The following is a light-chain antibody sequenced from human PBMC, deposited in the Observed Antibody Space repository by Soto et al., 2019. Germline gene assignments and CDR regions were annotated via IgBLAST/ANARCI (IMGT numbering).Light chain of an antibody. Sequence: QSVLTQPPSASGTPGQRVTISCSGSSSNIGSNYVYWYQQLPGTAPKLLIYRNNQRPSGVPDRFSGSKSGTSASLAISGLRSEDEADYYCAAWDDSLSGPVFGRGTKLTV. CDR3: AAWDDSLSGPV. CDR1: SSNIGSNY. V-gene: IGLV1-47*01. J-gene: IGLJ3*02. CDR2: RNN.